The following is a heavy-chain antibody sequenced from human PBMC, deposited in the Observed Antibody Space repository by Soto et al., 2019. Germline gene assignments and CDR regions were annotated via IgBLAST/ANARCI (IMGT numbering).Heavy chain of an antibody. CDR1: GFTLSDHA. CDR2: TSDDGTNE. V-gene: IGHV3-30*18. D-gene: IGHD3-10*01. CDR3: AKDIGSVSHFNPSNPDFYNGMDV. J-gene: IGHJ6*02. Sequence: QVQLVESGGGVVQPGRSLRLSCVTSGFTLSDHAMHWVRQPPGKAPEWVALTSDDGTNEFYADSVKGRFTISRDNSQSTVYLQMSSLRSEHTALYYCAKDIGSVSHFNPSNPDFYNGMDVWGQGTRVTVSS.